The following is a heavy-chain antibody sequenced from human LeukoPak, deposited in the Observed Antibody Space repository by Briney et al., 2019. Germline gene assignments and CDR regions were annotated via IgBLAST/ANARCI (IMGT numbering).Heavy chain of an antibody. Sequence: SVTLSLTCTVSGGSISNYYWSWIRQPPGKGLEWIGYIFYTGSTNYSPSLKSRVTISVDTPRNQFSLKLSAVTAADTAVYYCAQRKPYTSAWYYFDYWGQGTLVTVSS. D-gene: IGHD6-19*01. V-gene: IGHV4-59*08. CDR1: GGSISNYY. CDR2: IFYTGST. CDR3: AQRKPYTSAWYYFDY. J-gene: IGHJ4*02.